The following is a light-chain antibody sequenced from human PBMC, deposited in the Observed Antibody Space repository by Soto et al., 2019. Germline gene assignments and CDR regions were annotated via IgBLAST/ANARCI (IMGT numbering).Light chain of an antibody. J-gene: IGLJ2*01. Sequence: QSALTQPPSASGSPGQSVTVSCTGTSSDVGGYNFVSWYQQHPGKVPKLILYEVNKRPSGVPDRSSGSKSGNTASLTVSGLHSDDEADYYCSSYSNINPLLFGGGTTVTVL. CDR3: SSYSNINPLL. CDR1: SSDVGGYNF. V-gene: IGLV2-8*01. CDR2: EVN.